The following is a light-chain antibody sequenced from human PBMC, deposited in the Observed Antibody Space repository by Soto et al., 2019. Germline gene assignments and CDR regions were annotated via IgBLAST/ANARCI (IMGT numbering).Light chain of an antibody. CDR1: QSISSW. V-gene: IGKV1-5*01. CDR2: DAS. J-gene: IGKJ1*01. Sequence: DIQMTQSHSTLAGSLVQRVTITRRASQSISSWLAWYQQKPGKAPKLLIYDASSLESGVPSRFSGSGSGTEFTLTISSLQPDDFATYYCQKYNSYSWKCGQGPKVDIK. CDR3: QKYNSYSWK.